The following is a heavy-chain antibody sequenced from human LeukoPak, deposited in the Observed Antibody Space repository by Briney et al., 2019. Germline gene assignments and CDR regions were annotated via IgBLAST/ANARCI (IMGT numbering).Heavy chain of an antibody. D-gene: IGHD2-2*02. Sequence: SETLSLTCTVSGGSISSGGYYWSWIRQHPGKGLEWTGYIYYSGSTYYNPSLKSRVTISVDTSKDQFSLKLSSVTAADTAVYYCARVGGEVPAAISRYYYYYMDVWGKGTTVTVSS. CDR2: IYYSGST. CDR1: GGSISSGGYY. CDR3: ARVGGEVPAAISRYYYYYMDV. J-gene: IGHJ6*03. V-gene: IGHV4-31*03.